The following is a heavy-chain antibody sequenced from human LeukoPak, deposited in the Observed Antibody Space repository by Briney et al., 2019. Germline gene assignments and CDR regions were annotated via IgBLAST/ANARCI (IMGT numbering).Heavy chain of an antibody. J-gene: IGHJ3*02. Sequence: ASQTLSLTCAISGDSVSSNSATWNWICQSPSRGLEWLGRTYYRYKWFSDYVVSVKSRTTFNPDTSKNQLSLHLNSVTPEDTAMYYFARGSGSYYAFDIWGQGTMVTVSS. D-gene: IGHD1-26*01. CDR3: ARGSGSYYAFDI. CDR1: GDSVSSNSAT. CDR2: TYYRYKWFS. V-gene: IGHV6-1*01.